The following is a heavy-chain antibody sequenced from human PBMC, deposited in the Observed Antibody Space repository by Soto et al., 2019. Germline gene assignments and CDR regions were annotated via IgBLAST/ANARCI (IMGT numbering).Heavy chain of an antibody. Sequence: EVQLAESGGGLVQPGGSLRLSCAAFGLTVSRNYMSWVRQAPGKGLEWVSVIYNAGSTNYADSVKGRFTISRDNSKNTLYLQMNSLRVEDTAVYYCATLGDGYWGQGTLVTVSS. CDR1: GLTVSRNY. D-gene: IGHD2-8*01. J-gene: IGHJ4*02. V-gene: IGHV3-66*01. CDR3: ATLGDGY. CDR2: IYNAGST.